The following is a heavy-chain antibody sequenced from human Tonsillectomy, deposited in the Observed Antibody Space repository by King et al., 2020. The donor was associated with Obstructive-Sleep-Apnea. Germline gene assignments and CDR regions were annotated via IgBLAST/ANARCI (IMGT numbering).Heavy chain of an antibody. CDR3: ASMVEMATNYFDY. CDR2: IYYSGST. CDR1: VASISSFY. Sequence: VQLQESGPGLVKPSETLSLTCTVSVASISSFYWSWIRQPPGKGLEGSGYIYYSGSTSYNPSLKGRVTMSVDTSKDRISLKLSSVTAADTAVYYCASMVEMATNYFDYWGQGTLVTVSS. V-gene: IGHV4-59*01. J-gene: IGHJ4*02. D-gene: IGHD5-24*01.